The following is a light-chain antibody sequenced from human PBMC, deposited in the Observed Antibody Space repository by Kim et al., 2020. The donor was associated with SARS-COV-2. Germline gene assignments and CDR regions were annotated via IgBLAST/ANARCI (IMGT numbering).Light chain of an antibody. J-gene: IGKJ4*01. Sequence: LSPGEGATLSCRASQSIGGQLGWYQQKPGQAPRLLIFDTSNRAAGIPARFSGSGSETDFALTINSLEPEDFAVYFCQQRADWPLTFGGGTKVDIK. CDR2: DTS. CDR3: QQRADWPLT. CDR1: QSIGGQ. V-gene: IGKV3-11*01.